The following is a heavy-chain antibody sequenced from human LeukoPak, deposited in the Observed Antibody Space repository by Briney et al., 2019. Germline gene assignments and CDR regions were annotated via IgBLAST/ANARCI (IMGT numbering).Heavy chain of an antibody. V-gene: IGHV4-39*01. D-gene: IGHD6-19*01. CDR3: ARQGWSSASGYYFDY. CDR2: IYYSGST. J-gene: IGHJ4*02. Sequence: SETLPLTCGVSGGSISSSSYYWGWIRQPPGKGLEWVGTIYYSGSTYYNPSLKSRVTISVDTSKNQFSLKLSSVTAADTAVYYCARQGWSSASGYYFDYWGQGTLVTVSS. CDR1: GGSISSSSYY.